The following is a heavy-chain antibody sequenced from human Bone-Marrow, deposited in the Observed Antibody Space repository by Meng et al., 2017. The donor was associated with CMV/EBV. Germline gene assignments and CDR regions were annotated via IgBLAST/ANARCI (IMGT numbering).Heavy chain of an antibody. CDR1: GFTFTSSA. CDR3: ARDFRHTSIVVVPAAMAADYYYGMDV. V-gene: IGHV1-58*01. Sequence: SVKVSCKASGFTFTSSAVQWVRQARGQRLEWIGWIVVGSGNTNYAQKFQGRVTMTRDTSTSTVYMELSSLRSEDTAVYYCARDFRHTSIVVVPAAMAADYYYGMDVWGQGTTVTVSS. CDR2: IVVGSGNT. D-gene: IGHD2-2*01. J-gene: IGHJ6*02.